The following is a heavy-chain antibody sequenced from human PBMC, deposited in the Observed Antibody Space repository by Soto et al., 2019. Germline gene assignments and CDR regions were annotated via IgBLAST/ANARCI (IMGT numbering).Heavy chain of an antibody. J-gene: IGHJ4*02. CDR1: EFTVSSNY. CDR2: IYSGGST. Sequence: EVQLVESGGGLVQPGGSLRLSCAASEFTVSSNYMSWVRQAPGKGLEWVSGIYSGGSTYNADSVKGRFTISRDNSKNTMYLQMNSLRAEDTAVYYCASSRGWPRYFDYWGQGTLVTVSS. CDR3: ASSRGWPRYFDY. D-gene: IGHD3-10*01. V-gene: IGHV3-66*01.